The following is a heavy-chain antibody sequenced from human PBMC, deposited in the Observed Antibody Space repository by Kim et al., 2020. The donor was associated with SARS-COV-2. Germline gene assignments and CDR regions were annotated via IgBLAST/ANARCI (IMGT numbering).Heavy chain of an antibody. V-gene: IGHV3-23*01. J-gene: IGHJ4*02. D-gene: IGHD5-12*01. CDR2: ISGSGGST. CDR1: GFTFSSYA. Sequence: GGSLRLSCAASGFTFSSYAMSWVRQAPGKGLEWVSAISGSGGSTYYADSVKGRFTISRDNSKNTLYLQMNSLRAEDTAVYYCAGHEGPHIEWLLTFDYWGQGTLVTVSS. CDR3: AGHEGPHIEWLLTFDY.